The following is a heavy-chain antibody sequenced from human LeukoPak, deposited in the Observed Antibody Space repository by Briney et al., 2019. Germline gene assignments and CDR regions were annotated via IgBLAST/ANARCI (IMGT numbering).Heavy chain of an antibody. Sequence: PSETLSLTCAVSGVSISSSNWWSWVRQPPGQGLEWIGEIYHSGSTNYNPSLKSRVTISVDKSKNQFSLKLSSVTAADTAVYYCARRSGSGSYLDVIDYWGQGTLVTVSS. CDR3: ARRSGSGSYLDVIDY. CDR2: IYHSGST. D-gene: IGHD3-10*01. CDR1: GVSISSSNW. J-gene: IGHJ4*02. V-gene: IGHV4-4*02.